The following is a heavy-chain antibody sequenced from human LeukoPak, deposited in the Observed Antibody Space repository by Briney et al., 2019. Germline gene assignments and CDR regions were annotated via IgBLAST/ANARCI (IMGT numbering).Heavy chain of an antibody. V-gene: IGHV3-21*01. J-gene: IGHJ6*02. Sequence: GGSLRLSCAASGFTFSSYSMNWVRQAPGKGLEWVSSTSSSSYIYYADSVKGRFTISRDNAKNSLYLQMNSLRAEDTAVYYCARDWGYSGYDLNYYYYGMDVWGQGTTVTVSS. CDR1: GFTFSSYS. D-gene: IGHD5-12*01. CDR3: ARDWGYSGYDLNYYYYGMDV. CDR2: TSSSSYI.